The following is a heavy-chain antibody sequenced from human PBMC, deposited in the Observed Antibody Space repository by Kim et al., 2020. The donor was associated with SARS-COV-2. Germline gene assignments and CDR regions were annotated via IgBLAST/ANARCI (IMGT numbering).Heavy chain of an antibody. V-gene: IGHV4-31*03. CDR3: ARAPLAAAGTYWFYP. CDR1: GGSISSGGYY. J-gene: IGHJ5*02. Sequence: SETLSLTCTVSGGSISSGGYYWSWIRQHPGKGLEWIGYIYYSGSTYYNPSLKSRVTISVDTSKNQFSLKLSSVTAADTAVYYCARAPLAAAGTYWFYPWGQGTLVTVSS. D-gene: IGHD6-13*01. CDR2: IYYSGST.